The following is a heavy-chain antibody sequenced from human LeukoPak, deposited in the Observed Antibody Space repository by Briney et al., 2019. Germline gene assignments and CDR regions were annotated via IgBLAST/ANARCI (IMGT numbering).Heavy chain of an antibody. V-gene: IGHV1-8*03. D-gene: IGHD3-3*01. CDR1: GYTFSNYE. Sequence: ASVKVSCKASGYTFSNYEINWVRQATGQGLEWMGWMNPNSGNTGYAQKSQGRVTITRDTSISTAYMELSSLRSEDTAVYYCARGYDFWSGHSSLFDYWGQGTLVTVSS. CDR3: ARGYDFWSGHSSLFDY. J-gene: IGHJ4*02. CDR2: MNPNSGNT.